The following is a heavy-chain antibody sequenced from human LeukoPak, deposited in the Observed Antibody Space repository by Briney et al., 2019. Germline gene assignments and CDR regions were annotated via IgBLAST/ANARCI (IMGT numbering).Heavy chain of an antibody. CDR3: GRHDSGWFGLFN. Sequence: SETMSPTRTVSGGFTNSYYGSWTRQPARSVLGWIGYIHYIVSTNYNPSLKGQVTLLVDKSKNQSSLQRTSVTASDTAVYYCGRHDSGWFGLFNRGQGALGTASS. D-gene: IGHD6-19*01. V-gene: IGHV4-59*08. CDR2: IHYIVST. J-gene: IGHJ4*02. CDR1: GGFTNSYY.